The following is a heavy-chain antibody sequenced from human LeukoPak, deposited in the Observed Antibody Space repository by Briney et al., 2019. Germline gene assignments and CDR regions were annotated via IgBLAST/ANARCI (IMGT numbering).Heavy chain of an antibody. D-gene: IGHD4-17*01. J-gene: IGHJ6*03. V-gene: IGHV1-2*02. CDR1: GYTFTGYY. Sequence: ASVKVSCKASGYTFTGYYMHWVRQAPGQGLEWMGWINPNSGGTKYAQKFQGRVTMTRDTSISTAYMELSRLRSDDTAVYYCARDYGDYGYYYYMDVWGKGTTVTVSS. CDR2: INPNSGGT. CDR3: ARDYGDYGYYYYMDV.